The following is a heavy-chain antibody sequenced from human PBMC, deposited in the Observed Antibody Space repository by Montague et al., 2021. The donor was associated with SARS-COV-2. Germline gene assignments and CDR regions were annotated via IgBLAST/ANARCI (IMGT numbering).Heavy chain of an antibody. J-gene: IGHJ4*02. CDR2: VYWDGDK. CDR3: EHRQYDFLTGQRGVDY. V-gene: IGHV2-5*02. D-gene: IGHD3/OR15-3a*01. CDR1: GFSLSTSGVG. Sequence: PALVKPTQTLTLTCTFSGFSLSTSGVGVGWIRQPPGKALEWLALVYWDGDKRYSPSLKSRLSITTDTSKNQVVLAMTNVDPVDTATYFCEHRQYDFLTGQRGVDYWGQGVLVTVSS.